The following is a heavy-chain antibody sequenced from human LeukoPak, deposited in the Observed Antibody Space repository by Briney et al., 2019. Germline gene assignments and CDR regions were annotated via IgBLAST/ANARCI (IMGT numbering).Heavy chain of an antibody. J-gene: IGHJ5*02. CDR3: AIELLTGTYYTSPFDP. CDR1: GDMFDTLG. D-gene: IGHD1-26*01. CDR2: ISGYNRNT. V-gene: IGHV1-18*01. Sequence: ASVKVSCTASGDMFDTLGFSWVRQAPGQGLEWLGRISGYNRNTNYAQKFQGRVTMSTDSSARTAYMELKSLKSDDTAIYYCAIELLTGTYYTSPFDPWGQGTLVTVSS.